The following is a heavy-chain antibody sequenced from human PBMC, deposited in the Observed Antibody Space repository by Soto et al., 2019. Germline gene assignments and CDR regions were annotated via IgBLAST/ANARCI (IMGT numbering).Heavy chain of an antibody. D-gene: IGHD6-13*01. Sequence: ESGGGVVQPGRSLRLSCAASGFTFSSYGMHWVRQAPGKGLEWVAVISYDGSNKYYADSVKGRFTISRDNSKNTLYLQMNSLRAEDTAVYYCAKANRDPGIAAAGTTTGAYYYYYMDVWGKGTTVTVSS. CDR2: ISYDGSNK. V-gene: IGHV3-30*18. J-gene: IGHJ6*03. CDR3: AKANRDPGIAAAGTTTGAYYYYYMDV. CDR1: GFTFSSYG.